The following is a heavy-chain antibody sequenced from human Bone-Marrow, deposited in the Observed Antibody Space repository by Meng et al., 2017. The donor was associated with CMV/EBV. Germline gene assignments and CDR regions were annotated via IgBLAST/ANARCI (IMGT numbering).Heavy chain of an antibody. D-gene: IGHD1-26*01. CDR1: GGSISSSSYY. J-gene: IGHJ6*02. V-gene: IGHV4-39*01. Sequence: SETLSLTCTVSGGSISSSSYYWGWIRQPPGKGLEWIGSIYYSGSTYYNPSLKSRVTISVDTSKNQFSLKLSSVPAADTAVYYCARHWRGWELLNYYYGMDVCGQATTATFSS. CDR2: IYYSGST. CDR3: ARHWRGWELLNYYYGMDV.